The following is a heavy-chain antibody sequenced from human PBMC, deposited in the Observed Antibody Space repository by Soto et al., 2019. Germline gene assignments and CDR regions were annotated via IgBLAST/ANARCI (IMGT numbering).Heavy chain of an antibody. CDR3: ARDLSERCSSGWYCAWDY. CDR1: GGTFSSYT. D-gene: IGHD6-19*01. Sequence: QVQLVQSGAEVKKPGSSMKVSCKASGGTFSSYTISWVRQAPGQGLEWMGRIIPILGIANYAQKFQGRVTITADKSTSTAYMELSSLRSEDTAVYYCARDLSERCSSGWYCAWDYWGQGTLVTVSS. V-gene: IGHV1-69*08. CDR2: IIPILGIA. J-gene: IGHJ4*02.